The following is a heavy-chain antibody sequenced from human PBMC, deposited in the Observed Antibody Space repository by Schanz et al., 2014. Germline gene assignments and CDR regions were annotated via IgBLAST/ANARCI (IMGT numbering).Heavy chain of an antibody. Sequence: EVQLLESGGGFVQPGGSLRLSCVASGVTFSSYAMSWVRQAPEKGLEWVSYISSSSGTIYYAGSVKGRFTISRDNAKNLLYLQMNSLRAEDTAVCYCARDSGSHYLVDYWGQGTLVTVSS. CDR2: ISSSSGTI. CDR1: GVTFSSYA. V-gene: IGHV3-48*01. J-gene: IGHJ4*02. D-gene: IGHD1-26*01. CDR3: ARDSGSHYLVDY.